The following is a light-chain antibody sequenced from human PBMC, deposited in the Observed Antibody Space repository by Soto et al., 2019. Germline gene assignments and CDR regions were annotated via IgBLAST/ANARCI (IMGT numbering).Light chain of an antibody. J-gene: IGLJ3*02. CDR1: SSDVGGYNY. V-gene: IGLV2-14*01. Sequence: QSALTQPASVSGSPGQSITISCTGNSSDVGGYNYVSWYQQHPGKVPKLVISEVSKRPSGISNRFSGSKSGNMASLTISGLQTEDEADYYCSSYTTTYSVVFGGGTKLTVL. CDR2: EVS. CDR3: SSYTTTYSVV.